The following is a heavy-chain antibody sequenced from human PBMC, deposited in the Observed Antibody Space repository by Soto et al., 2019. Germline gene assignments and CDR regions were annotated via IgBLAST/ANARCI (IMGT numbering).Heavy chain of an antibody. CDR2: IWYDGSNY. CDR3: ASFFNWNEGFDY. J-gene: IGHJ4*02. V-gene: IGHV3-33*01. D-gene: IGHD1-1*01. CDR1: GFTLSSYG. Sequence: GGSLRLSCAAPGFTLSSYGMPWVRQAPGKGLEWVAVIWYDGSNYYYADSVKGRFTISRDNSKNTLYLQLNSLRAEDTAVYYCASFFNWNEGFDYWGQGTLVTVSS.